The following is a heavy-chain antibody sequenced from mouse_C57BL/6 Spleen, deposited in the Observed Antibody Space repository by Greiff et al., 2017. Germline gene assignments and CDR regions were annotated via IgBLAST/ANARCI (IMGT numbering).Heavy chain of an antibody. V-gene: IGHV1-59*01. CDR1: GYTFTSYW. Sequence: VQLQQPGAELVRPGTSVKLSCKASGYTFTSYWMHWVKQRPGQGLEWIGVIDPSDSYTNYNQKFKGKATLTVDTSSSTAYMQLSSLTSEDSAVYYCARSTMVTTNWFAYWGQGTLVTVSA. CDR3: ARSTMVTTNWFAY. CDR2: IDPSDSYT. J-gene: IGHJ3*01. D-gene: IGHD2-2*01.